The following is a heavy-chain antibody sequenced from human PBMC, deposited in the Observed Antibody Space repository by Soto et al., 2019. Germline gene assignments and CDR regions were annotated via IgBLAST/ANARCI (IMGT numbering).Heavy chain of an antibody. Sequence: QVQLQESGPGLVKPSETLSLTCLVSGGSVSNDAYYWSWIRQPPGKALEWIGYIYHSGSTYYNPSLKSRVTISADTSANQFSLKVRSVTAADTAVYYCARLGIGWEFPFGDWGQGTLVNVSS. V-gene: IGHV4-61*08. D-gene: IGHD1-26*01. CDR2: IYHSGST. CDR1: GGSVSNDAYY. J-gene: IGHJ4*02. CDR3: ARLGIGWEFPFGD.